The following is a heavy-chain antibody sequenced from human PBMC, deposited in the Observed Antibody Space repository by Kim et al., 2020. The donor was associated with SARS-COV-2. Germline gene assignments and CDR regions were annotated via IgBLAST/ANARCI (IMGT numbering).Heavy chain of an antibody. D-gene: IGHD3-10*01. Sequence: GNGNTKYSPKFQGRVTITRDTSASTAYMELSSLRSEDTAVYYCARGISDYWGQGTLVTVSS. CDR3: ARGISDY. J-gene: IGHJ4*02. V-gene: IGHV1-3*01. CDR2: GNGNT.